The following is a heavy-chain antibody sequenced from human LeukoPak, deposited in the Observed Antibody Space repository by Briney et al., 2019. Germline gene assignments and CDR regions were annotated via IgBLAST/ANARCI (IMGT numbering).Heavy chain of an antibody. CDR1: GYSISSGYY. J-gene: IGHJ5*02. Sequence: SETLSLTCTVSGYSISSGYYWGWIRQPPGKGLEWIGSIYHSGSTYYNPSLKSRVTISVDTSKNQFSLKLSSVTAADTAVYYCARGFGNYCSSTSCYQWFDPWGQGTLVTVSS. D-gene: IGHD2-2*01. CDR2: IYHSGST. V-gene: IGHV4-38-2*02. CDR3: ARGFGNYCSSTSCYQWFDP.